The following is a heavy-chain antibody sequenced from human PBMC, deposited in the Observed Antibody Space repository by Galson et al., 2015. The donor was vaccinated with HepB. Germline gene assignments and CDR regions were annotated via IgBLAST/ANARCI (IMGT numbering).Heavy chain of an antibody. Sequence: SLRLSCAASGFTFSSYTMKWVRQAPGKGLEWISSIDSSNSYIYYADSVKGRFTISRDNAQNSLYLQMNSLRAEDTAIYYCARDERLVLVNWGQGTLVTVSS. CDR1: GFTFSSYT. CDR3: ARDERLVLVN. J-gene: IGHJ4*02. D-gene: IGHD6-6*01. CDR2: IDSSNSYI. V-gene: IGHV3-21*01.